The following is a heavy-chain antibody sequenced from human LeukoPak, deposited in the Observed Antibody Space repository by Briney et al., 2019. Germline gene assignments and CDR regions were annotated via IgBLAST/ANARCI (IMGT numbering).Heavy chain of an antibody. J-gene: IGHJ5*02. V-gene: IGHV6-1*01. CDR3: ARRLTQYDCFDP. CDR1: GDSVSSSSVT. D-gene: IGHD2-2*01. CDR2: TYYRSTWYN. Sequence: SQTLSLTCAISGDSVSSSSVTWNWIRQSPSRGLEWLGRTYYRSTWYNDYAVSVRGRITVNPDTSKNQFSLHLNSVTPEDTAVYYCARRLTQYDCFDPWGQGILVTVSS.